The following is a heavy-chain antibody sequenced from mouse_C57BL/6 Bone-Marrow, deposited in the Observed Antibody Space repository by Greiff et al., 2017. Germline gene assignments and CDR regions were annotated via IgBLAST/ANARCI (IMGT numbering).Heavy chain of an antibody. CDR3: ARSYGSSTVYWYFDV. CDR2: IWSGGST. CDR1: GFSLTSYG. J-gene: IGHJ1*03. Sequence: QVQLQQSGPGLVQPSQSLSITCTVSGFSLTSYGVHWVRQSPGKGLEWLGVIWSGGSTDYNAAFISRLSISKDNSKIQVFFKMNRLQADDTAIYYCARSYGSSTVYWYFDVWGTGTTVTVSS. D-gene: IGHD1-3*01. V-gene: IGHV2-2*01.